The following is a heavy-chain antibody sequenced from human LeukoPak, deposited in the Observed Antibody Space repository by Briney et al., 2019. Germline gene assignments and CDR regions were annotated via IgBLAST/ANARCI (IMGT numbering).Heavy chain of an antibody. Sequence: SETLSLTCTVSGDSISTSKSYWGWIRQPPLKGLEWIGSIYYTGNTYYNASLKSRVTISVDTSKNQFSLSLTSVTAAGTAVYYCARGATNFDYWGQGTLVTVSS. CDR2: IYYTGNT. J-gene: IGHJ4*02. CDR1: GDSISTSKSY. V-gene: IGHV4-39*01. D-gene: IGHD1-26*01. CDR3: ARGATNFDY.